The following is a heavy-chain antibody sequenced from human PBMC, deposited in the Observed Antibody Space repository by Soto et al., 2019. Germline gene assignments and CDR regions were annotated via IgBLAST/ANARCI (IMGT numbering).Heavy chain of an antibody. Sequence: SETLSLTCAVYGGSFSGYYWTWIRQPPGKGLEWIGEINQSGATNYNPSLKSRVTISVDSSKNQFSLKLTSVTAADTAVYFCALAQYTNSRRFDPWGQGTLVTVSS. J-gene: IGHJ5*02. V-gene: IGHV4-34*01. CDR2: INQSGAT. CDR3: ALAQYTNSRRFDP. D-gene: IGHD2-2*02. CDR1: GGSFSGYY.